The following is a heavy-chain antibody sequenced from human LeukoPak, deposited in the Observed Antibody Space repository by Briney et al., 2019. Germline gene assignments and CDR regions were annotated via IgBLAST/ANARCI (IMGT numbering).Heavy chain of an antibody. V-gene: IGHV4-39*07. CDR3: ARIYDFWSGYSRPNNWFDP. CDR1: GGSISSDRYY. D-gene: IGHD3-3*01. J-gene: IGHJ5*02. CDR2: IYYSGTT. Sequence: SETLSLTCAVSGGSISSDRYYWGWIRQPPGKGLEWIGNIYYSGTTYYNPSLRSRVTTSVDMSKNQFSLNLNSVTAADTAVYYCARIYDFWSGYSRPNNWFDPWGQGTLVTVSS.